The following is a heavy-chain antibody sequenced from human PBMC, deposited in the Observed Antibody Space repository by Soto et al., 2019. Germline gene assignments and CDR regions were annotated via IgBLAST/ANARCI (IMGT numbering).Heavy chain of an antibody. D-gene: IGHD2-2*01. CDR1: GFTFSTYA. CDR2: ISGSGGTT. J-gene: IGHJ5*02. Sequence: GGSLRLSCAASGFTFSTYAMTWVRQAPGKGLEWVSGISGSGGTTFYADSVKGRFTISRDNSKSTLYLQMNSLRVEDTAVYYCAKDVVVVPAAGNWFDPWGQGTLVTVSS. V-gene: IGHV3-23*01. CDR3: AKDVVVVPAAGNWFDP.